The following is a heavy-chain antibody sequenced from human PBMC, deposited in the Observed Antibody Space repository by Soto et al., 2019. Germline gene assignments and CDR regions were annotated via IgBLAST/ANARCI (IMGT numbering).Heavy chain of an antibody. Sequence: SETLSLTCTVSGGSISSGGYYWSWIRQHPGKGLEWIGYIYYSGSTHYNPSLKSRVTISVDTSKNQFSLKLSSVTAADTAVYYCARGPGGGWFDYWGQGTLVTVSS. J-gene: IGHJ4*02. CDR1: GGSISSGGYY. D-gene: IGHD6-19*01. CDR3: ARGPGGGWFDY. V-gene: IGHV4-31*03. CDR2: IYYSGST.